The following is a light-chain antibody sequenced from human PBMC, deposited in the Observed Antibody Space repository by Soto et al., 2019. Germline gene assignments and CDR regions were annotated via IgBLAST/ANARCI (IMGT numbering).Light chain of an antibody. Sequence: QSVLTQPASVSGSPGQSITISCTGTSSDIGGYNYVSWFQQHPGKAPKLIIYDVNNRPSGVSNRFSGSKSGTTASLAISGLQAEDEAEYFCSSYAGTNTLVLFGGGTKL. CDR3: SSYAGTNTLVL. V-gene: IGLV2-14*01. J-gene: IGLJ2*01. CDR2: DVN. CDR1: SSDIGGYNY.